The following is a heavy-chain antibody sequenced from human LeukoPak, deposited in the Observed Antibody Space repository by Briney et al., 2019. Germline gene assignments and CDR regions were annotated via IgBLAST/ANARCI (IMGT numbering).Heavy chain of an antibody. V-gene: IGHV3-23*01. Sequence: GGSLRLSCAASGFIFSNSAMSWVRQAPGKGLEWVSGINGGGTGTYYAYSVRGRVTISRDNSKNTLHLDMNSVRAEDTAIYYCAKAGAIRFDFWGQGILVTVSS. J-gene: IGHJ4*02. CDR2: INGGGTGT. CDR1: GFIFSNSA. D-gene: IGHD1-26*01. CDR3: AKAGAIRFDF.